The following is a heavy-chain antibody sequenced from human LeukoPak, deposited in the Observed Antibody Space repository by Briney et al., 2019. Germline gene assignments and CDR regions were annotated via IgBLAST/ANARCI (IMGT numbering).Heavy chain of an antibody. CDR2: IYHSGDT. J-gene: IGHJ4*02. V-gene: IGHV4/OR15-8*02. Sequence: PSETLSLTCVLSGASITTTHWWTWVRQPPGTGLEWIGDIYHSGDTNYSPSLKSRVTISIDKSKNHFSLSLKSVTAADTAVYYCAREPAYYDFWSGSSFDYWGQGTLVTVSS. D-gene: IGHD3-3*01. CDR1: GASITTTHW. CDR3: AREPAYYDFWSGSSFDY.